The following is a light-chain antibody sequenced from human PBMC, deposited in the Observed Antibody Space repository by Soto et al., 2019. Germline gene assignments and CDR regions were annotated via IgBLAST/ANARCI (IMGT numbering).Light chain of an antibody. J-gene: IGLJ1*01. CDR2: DVS. CDR1: ISDVSGYNF. V-gene: IGLV2-14*03. Sequence: QSALTQPASVSGSPGQSITISCTGTISDVSGYNFVSWYQQYPGEAPKLMIYDVSNRPSGVSNRFSGSKSGNTASLTISGLQAEDEADYYCSSYTSSNTYVFGTGTQLTVL. CDR3: SSYTSSNTYV.